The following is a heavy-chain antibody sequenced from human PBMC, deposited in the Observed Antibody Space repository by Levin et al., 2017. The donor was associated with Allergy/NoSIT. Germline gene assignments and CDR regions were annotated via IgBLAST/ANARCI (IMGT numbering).Heavy chain of an antibody. Sequence: GESLKISCAASGFTFSSYWMHWVRQAPGKGLVWVSRINSDGSSTSYADSVKGRFTISRDNAKNTLYLQMNSLRAEDTAVYYCARDLGYYGSGSCFDYWGQGTLVTVSS. CDR1: GFTFSSYW. V-gene: IGHV3-74*01. CDR2: INSDGSST. J-gene: IGHJ4*02. CDR3: ARDLGYYGSGSCFDY. D-gene: IGHD3-10*01.